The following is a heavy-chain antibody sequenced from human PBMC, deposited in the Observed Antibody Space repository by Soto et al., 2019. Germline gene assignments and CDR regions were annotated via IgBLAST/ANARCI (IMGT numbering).Heavy chain of an antibody. J-gene: IGHJ4*01. D-gene: IGHD3-3*01. V-gene: IGHV1-18*01. CDR1: GYTFSSYG. CDR2: ISTYNGNT. Sequence: ASVKVSCKASGYTFSSYGISWVRQAPGQGLEWMGWISTYNGNTNYAQKLQGRVTMTTDTSTSTAYLELRSLRSDDTAVYYCAIYLYFWNGSFPETELSYDYWGHGTLVTVSS. CDR3: AIYLYFWNGSFPETELSYDY.